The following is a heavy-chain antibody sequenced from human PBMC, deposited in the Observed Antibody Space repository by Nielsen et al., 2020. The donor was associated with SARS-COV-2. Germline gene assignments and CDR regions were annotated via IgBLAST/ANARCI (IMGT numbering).Heavy chain of an antibody. V-gene: IGHV4-59*01. CDR1: GGSISNYY. CDR2: VHYSGTT. CDR3: ARAAGWGWLQAIPPEFDY. D-gene: IGHD5-24*01. J-gene: IGHJ4*02. Sequence: SETLSLTCTVSGGSISNYYWSWIRQPPGKGLEWIGYVHYSGTTNYSPSLKSRVTISLDTSKNQFSLKLSSVTAADTAVYYCARAAGWGWLQAIPPEFDYWGQGTLVTVSS.